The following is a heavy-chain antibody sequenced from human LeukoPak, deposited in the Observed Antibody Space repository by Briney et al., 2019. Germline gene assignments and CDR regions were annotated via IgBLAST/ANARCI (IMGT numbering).Heavy chain of an antibody. J-gene: IGHJ3*02. V-gene: IGHV3-23*01. D-gene: IGHD4-17*01. Sequence: GGSLRLSCAASGFTLSGYAMTWVRQAPGKGLEWVSAFGGDGRSTYYVDSVKGRFTISRDNSKNTLYLQMSSLRAEDTAIYYCAKDWRDYGDFHAFDIWGQGTMVTVSS. CDR2: FGGDGRST. CDR3: AKDWRDYGDFHAFDI. CDR1: GFTLSGYA.